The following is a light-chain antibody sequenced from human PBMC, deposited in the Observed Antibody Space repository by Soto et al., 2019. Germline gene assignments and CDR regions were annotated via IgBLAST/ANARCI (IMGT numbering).Light chain of an antibody. CDR3: QQYNNWPPIT. CDR1: QSVSSNF. CDR2: GAS. Sequence: EIVLTQSPGTLSLSPGERATLSCRASQSVSSNFLAWYQEKLGQAPRLLIYGASKRATGIPDRFSGSGSGTDFTLTISRLEPEDFAVYYCQQYNNWPPITFGQGTRLEIK. V-gene: IGKV3-20*01. J-gene: IGKJ5*01.